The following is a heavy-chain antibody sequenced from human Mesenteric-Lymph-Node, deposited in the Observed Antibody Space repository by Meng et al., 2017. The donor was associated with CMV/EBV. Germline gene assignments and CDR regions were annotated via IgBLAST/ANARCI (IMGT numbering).Heavy chain of an antibody. CDR3: ARRGRDCSSTGCYYYFDL. V-gene: IGHV4-31*02. CDR1: SSGGYY. J-gene: IGHJ4*02. Sequence: SSGGYYWSWIRQHPGRGLEWIGYIYYSGSTYYNPSLKSRVTISVDTSKNQFSLKLNSVTAADTAVYYCARRGRDCSSTGCYYYFDLWGQGTLVTVSS. D-gene: IGHD2-2*01. CDR2: IYYSGST.